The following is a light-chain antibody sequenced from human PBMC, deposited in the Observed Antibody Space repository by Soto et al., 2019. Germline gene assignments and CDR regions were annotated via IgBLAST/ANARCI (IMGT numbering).Light chain of an antibody. CDR3: TSYTSSRTLV. Sequence: QSALTQPASVSGSPGQSITISCTGTSSDVGGYNYVSWCQQHPGKAPKLMIYEVSNRPSEVSNRFSGSKSGNTASLTISGLQAEDEADYYCTSYTSSRTLVFGGGTKLTVL. CDR2: EVS. J-gene: IGLJ2*01. V-gene: IGLV2-14*01. CDR1: SSDVGGYNY.